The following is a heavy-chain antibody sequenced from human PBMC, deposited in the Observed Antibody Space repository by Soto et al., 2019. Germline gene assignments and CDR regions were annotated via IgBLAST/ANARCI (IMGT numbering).Heavy chain of an antibody. Sequence: ASETLSLTCTVSGASISSTESYWGWIRQPPGKELEWIGNIYFSGTTYYSPSLRGRVAISVDTSKNKFSLQLSSATAADTAVYYCAKASVTMSGTDFDSWGQGTLVTVSS. J-gene: IGHJ4*02. CDR1: GASISSTESY. V-gene: IGHV4-39*01. D-gene: IGHD1-1*01. CDR2: IYFSGTT. CDR3: AKASVTMSGTDFDS.